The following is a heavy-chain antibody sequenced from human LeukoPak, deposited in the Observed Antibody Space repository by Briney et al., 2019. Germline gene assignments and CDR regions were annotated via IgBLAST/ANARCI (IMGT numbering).Heavy chain of an antibody. Sequence: ASVTVSFKASGYTFTSYGISWVRQAPGQGREGMGWISAYNGNTNYTQKLQGRVTMTTDTSTSTAYMELRSLRSDDTAVYYCARLYCSGGSCYSAFFDYWGQGTLVTVSS. CDR3: ARLYCSGGSCYSAFFDY. J-gene: IGHJ4*02. D-gene: IGHD2-15*01. CDR1: GYTFTSYG. CDR2: ISAYNGNT. V-gene: IGHV1-18*01.